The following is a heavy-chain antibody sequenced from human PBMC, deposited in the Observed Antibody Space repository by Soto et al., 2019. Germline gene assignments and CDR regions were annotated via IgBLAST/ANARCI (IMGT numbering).Heavy chain of an antibody. CDR3: ARDGNIAAAGMGFDY. J-gene: IGHJ4*02. CDR2: IFYSGST. Sequence: PSETLSLTCTVSGGSISSDYWSWTRQPPGKGLEWIGYIFYSGSTNYNPSLKSRVIISVDTSKNQVSPKLSSVTAADTAVYWCARDGNIAAAGMGFDYWGQGTLVTVSS. V-gene: IGHV4-59*01. D-gene: IGHD6-13*01. CDR1: GGSISSDY.